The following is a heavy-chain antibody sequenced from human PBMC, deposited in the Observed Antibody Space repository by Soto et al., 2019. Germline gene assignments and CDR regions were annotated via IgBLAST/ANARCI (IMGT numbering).Heavy chain of an antibody. Sequence: GASVKVSCKASGGTFSSYAISWVRQAPGQGLEWMGWINPICGATNYAQKFQGRVTMTRDTSISTAYMELSRLRSDDTAVYYCARGGRGAKAYYYYGMDVWGQGTTVTVSS. D-gene: IGHD3-10*01. CDR2: INPICGAT. CDR3: ARGGRGAKAYYYYGMDV. J-gene: IGHJ6*02. V-gene: IGHV1-2*02. CDR1: GGTFSSYA.